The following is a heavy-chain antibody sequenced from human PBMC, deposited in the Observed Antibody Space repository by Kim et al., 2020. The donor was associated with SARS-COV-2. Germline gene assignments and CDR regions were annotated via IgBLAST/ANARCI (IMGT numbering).Heavy chain of an antibody. D-gene: IGHD6-19*01. CDR2: IYTGDPDT. J-gene: IGHJ3*02. CDR1: GYTFTNYW. Sequence: GESLKISCKGSGYTFTNYWIGWVRQVPGKGLEWMGIIYTGDPDTRYSPSFQGQVTISADKSIATAYLQWSSLKASDTAMYYCARAVAGSRSYAFDIWGQGTMVTVSS. V-gene: IGHV5-51*01. CDR3: ARAVAGSRSYAFDI.